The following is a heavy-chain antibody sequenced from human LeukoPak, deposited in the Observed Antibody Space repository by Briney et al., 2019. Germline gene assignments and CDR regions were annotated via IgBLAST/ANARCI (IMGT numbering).Heavy chain of an antibody. CDR3: ARDLCSSTSCFFDY. Sequence: GGPLRLSCAASGFTFSSYSMNWVRQAPGKGLEWVSYISSSSSTIYYADSVKGRFTISRDNVKNSLYLQMNSLRAEGTAVYYCARDLCSSTSCFFDYWGQGTLVTVSS. D-gene: IGHD2-2*01. J-gene: IGHJ4*02. V-gene: IGHV3-48*01. CDR1: GFTFSSYS. CDR2: ISSSSSTI.